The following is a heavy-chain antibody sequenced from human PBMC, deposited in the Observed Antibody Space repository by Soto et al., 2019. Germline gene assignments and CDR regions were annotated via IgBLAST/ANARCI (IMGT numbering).Heavy chain of an antibody. CDR1: GGTFSSYA. D-gene: IGHD3-16*01. CDR3: ARDRLGAFDP. J-gene: IGHJ5*02. V-gene: IGHV1-69*13. Sequence: GASVKVSCKASGGTFSSYAISWVRQAPGQGLEWMGGIIPIFGTANYAQKFQGRVTITADESTSTAYMELSSLRSEDTAVYYCARDRLGAFDPWGQGTLVTVSS. CDR2: IIPIFGTA.